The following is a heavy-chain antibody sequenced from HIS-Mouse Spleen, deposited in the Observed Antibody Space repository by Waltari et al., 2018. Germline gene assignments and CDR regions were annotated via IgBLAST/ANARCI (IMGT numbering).Heavy chain of an antibody. CDR1: GFTVSSNY. D-gene: IGHD3-10*01. J-gene: IGHJ4*02. CDR3: ARDLYGSGSYPI. Sequence: EVQLVESGGGLIQPGGSLRLSCAASGFTVSSNYMSWVRQAPGEGMEWVSVIYSCGSTYYADSVKGRFTISRDNSKNTLYLQMNSLRAEDTAVYYCARDLYGSGSYPIWGQGTLVTVSS. V-gene: IGHV3-66*03. CDR2: IYSCGST.